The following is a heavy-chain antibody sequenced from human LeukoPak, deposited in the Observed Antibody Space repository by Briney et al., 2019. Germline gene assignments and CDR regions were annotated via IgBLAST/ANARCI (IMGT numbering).Heavy chain of an antibody. V-gene: IGHV1-18*04. CDR1: GYTFTGYY. CDR2: ISPYTGNT. CDR3: ARPANLYYASDAFDV. Sequence: ASVKVSCEASGYTFTGYYMHWVRQAPGQGLEWMGWISPYTGNTNYAQKFQGRVTMSANTSTSTASMELTSLTSDDTAVYYCARPANLYYASDAFDVWGQGTMVTVSS. D-gene: IGHD1-26*01. J-gene: IGHJ3*01.